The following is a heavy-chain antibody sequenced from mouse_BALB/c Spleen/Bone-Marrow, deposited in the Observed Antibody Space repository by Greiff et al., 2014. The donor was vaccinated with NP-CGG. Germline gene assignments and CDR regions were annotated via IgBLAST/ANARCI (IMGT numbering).Heavy chain of an antibody. Sequence: EVKLMESGGGLVQPGGSRKLSCAASGFTFSSFGMHWVRQAPERGLGWVAYISSGSTSIFYSDTVRGRFTISRDNPKNTLFLQMTRLTSEDTAMYYCARGGNWDDFDVWGAGTTVTVSS. D-gene: IGHD4-1*01. CDR2: ISSGSTSI. J-gene: IGHJ1*01. V-gene: IGHV5-17*02. CDR3: ARGGNWDDFDV. CDR1: GFTFSSFG.